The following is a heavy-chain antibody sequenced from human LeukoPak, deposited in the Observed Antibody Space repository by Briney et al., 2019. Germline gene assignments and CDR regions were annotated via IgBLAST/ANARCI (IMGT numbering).Heavy chain of an antibody. V-gene: IGHV3-49*04. Sequence: GGSLRLSCTASGFTFGDYAMSWVRQAPGKGLEWVGFIRSKAYGGTTEYAASVKGRFTISRDDSESIAYLQMNSLKTEDSAVYYFTRGHYDFWSGYYSYYYMDVWGKGTTVTVSS. D-gene: IGHD3-3*01. J-gene: IGHJ6*03. CDR2: IRSKAYGGTT. CDR1: GFTFGDYA. CDR3: TRGHYDFWSGYYSYYYMDV.